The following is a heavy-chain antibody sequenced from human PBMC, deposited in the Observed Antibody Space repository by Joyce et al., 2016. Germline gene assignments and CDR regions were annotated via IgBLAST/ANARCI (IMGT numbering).Heavy chain of an antibody. CDR1: GVTFGAYG. V-gene: IGHV3-30*02. CDR2: MTTDGREK. Sequence: QVQLVESGGGVVQPGGSLRFSCVASGVTFGAYGMHWVRQAPGKGLEWVAFMTTDGREKYYADSVKGRLTISRDNSKSTLYAQMNSLRVEDTAVYYCARDGSHYEVDDWGQGTLVTVSS. J-gene: IGHJ4*02. D-gene: IGHD1-26*01. CDR3: ARDGSHYEVDD.